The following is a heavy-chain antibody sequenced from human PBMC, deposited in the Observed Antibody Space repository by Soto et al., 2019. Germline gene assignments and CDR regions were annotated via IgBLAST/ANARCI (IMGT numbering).Heavy chain of an antibody. CDR3: ARIPYYGDYVGHWFDP. D-gene: IGHD4-17*01. CDR2: IFSNDEK. J-gene: IGHJ5*02. Sequence: VSWIRQPPGKALEWLAHIFSNDEKSYSTSLKNRLTISKDTSKSQVVLTMTNMDPVDTATYYCARIPYYGDYVGHWFDPWGQGTLVTVSS. V-gene: IGHV2-26*01.